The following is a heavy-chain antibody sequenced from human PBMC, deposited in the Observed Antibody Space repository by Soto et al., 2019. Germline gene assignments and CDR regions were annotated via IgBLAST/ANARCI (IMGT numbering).Heavy chain of an antibody. V-gene: IGHV3-30*18. Sequence: PGGSLRLSCAASGFTFSSYGMHWVRQAPGKGLEWVAVISYDGSNKYYADSVKGRFTISRDNSKNTLYLQMNSLRAEDTAVYYCAKDRGYVSWGQGTLVTVSS. CDR2: ISYDGSNK. CDR3: AKDRGYVS. D-gene: IGHD5-12*01. J-gene: IGHJ5*02. CDR1: GFTFSSYG.